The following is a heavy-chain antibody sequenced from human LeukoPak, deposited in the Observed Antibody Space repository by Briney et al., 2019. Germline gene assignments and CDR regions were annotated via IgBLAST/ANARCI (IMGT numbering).Heavy chain of an antibody. V-gene: IGHV4-30-4*08. CDR2: IYYSGST. CDR3: ASYCSSNSCSIAFDI. D-gene: IGHD2-2*01. J-gene: IGHJ3*02. Sequence: SQTLSLTCTVSGGSISSGDYYWSWIRQPPGKGLEWSGYIYYSGSTYYNPSLKSRVTISVDTSKNQFSLKLSSVTAADTAVYYCASYCSSNSCSIAFDIWGQGTMVTVSS. CDR1: GGSISSGDYY.